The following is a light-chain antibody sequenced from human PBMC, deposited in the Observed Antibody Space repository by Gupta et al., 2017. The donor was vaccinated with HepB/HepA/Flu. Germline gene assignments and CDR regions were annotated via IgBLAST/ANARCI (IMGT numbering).Light chain of an antibody. J-gene: IGKJ2*01. Sequence: DIQLTQSPSSLSASVGDRVTITCRASQSVSIYLNWYQQKPGKAPHLLIYTASILQSGVPSRFSGSGSGTDFTLTIRSLQPEDFAIYYCQQRHTMYTFGQGTKLEIK. V-gene: IGKV1-39*01. CDR1: QSVSIY. CDR3: QQRHTMYT. CDR2: TAS.